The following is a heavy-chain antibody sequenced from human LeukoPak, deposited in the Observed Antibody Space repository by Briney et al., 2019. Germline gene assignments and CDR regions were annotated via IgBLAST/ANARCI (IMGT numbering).Heavy chain of an antibody. V-gene: IGHV3-21*01. CDR3: ARHCNSSGYYCYYYYMDV. CDR2: ISSSSSYI. CDR1: GFTFSNYS. Sequence: GGSLRLSCAASGFTFSNYSMNWVRQAPGKGLEWVSSISSSSSYIYYADSVKGRFTISRDNAKNSLYLQMNSLRAEDTAVYYCARHCNSSGYYCYYYYMDVWGKGTTVTVSS. J-gene: IGHJ6*03. D-gene: IGHD3-22*01.